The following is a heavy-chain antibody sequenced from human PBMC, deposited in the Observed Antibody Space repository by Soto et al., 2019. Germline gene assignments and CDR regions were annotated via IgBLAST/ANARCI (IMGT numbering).Heavy chain of an antibody. V-gene: IGHV1-24*01. CDR1: GYTLTELS. J-gene: IGHJ4*02. CDR3: ATVCSTSCYYGPDC. Sequence: VASVKVSCKVSGYTLTELSMHWVRQAPGKGLEWMGGFDPEDGETIYAQKFQGRVTMTEDTSTDTAYMELSSLRSEDTAVYYCATVCSTSCYYGPDCWGQGTLVTVSS. CDR2: FDPEDGET. D-gene: IGHD2-2*01.